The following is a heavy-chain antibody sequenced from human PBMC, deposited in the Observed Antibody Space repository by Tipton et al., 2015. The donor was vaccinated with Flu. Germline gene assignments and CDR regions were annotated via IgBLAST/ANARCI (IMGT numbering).Heavy chain of an antibody. Sequence: TLSLTCSVSGASISSGGYYWSWIRQHPGKGLEWIGYIHYSGSTYYNPSLRSRVTISVDTSKNQFSLNLSSLTAADTAVYYCARYYFDSSGVNWFDSWGQGTLVTVSS. V-gene: IGHV4-31*03. J-gene: IGHJ5*01. D-gene: IGHD3-22*01. CDR2: IHYSGST. CDR3: ARYYFDSSGVNWFDS. CDR1: GASISSGGYY.